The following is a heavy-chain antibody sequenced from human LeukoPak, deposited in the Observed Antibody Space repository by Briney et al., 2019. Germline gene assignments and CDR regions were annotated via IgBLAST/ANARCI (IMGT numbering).Heavy chain of an antibody. CDR1: GFTFSTYW. D-gene: IGHD6-13*01. V-gene: IGHV3-23*01. Sequence: GGSLRLSCAASGFTFSTYWMHWVRQAPGKGLEWVSAIGGSGASTYYADSVKGRFTISRDNSKSTLYLQMNSLRAEDTAVYYCAKAYSSSWYPFDYWGQGTLVTVSS. CDR3: AKAYSSSWYPFDY. CDR2: IGGSGAST. J-gene: IGHJ4*02.